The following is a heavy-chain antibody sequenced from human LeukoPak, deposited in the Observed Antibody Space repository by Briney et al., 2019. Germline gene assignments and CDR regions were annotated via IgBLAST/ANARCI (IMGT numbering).Heavy chain of an antibody. CDR2: IYPGGSDT. V-gene: IGHV5-51*01. Sequence: GESLKISCKGSGYSFTSYWIGWVRQMPGKSLEWMGIIYPGGSDTRYSPSFQGQVTISADKSISTAYLQWSSLKASDTAMYYCARRGIAVAAHPDYWGQGTLVTVSS. CDR1: GYSFTSYW. D-gene: IGHD6-19*01. J-gene: IGHJ4*02. CDR3: ARRGIAVAAHPDY.